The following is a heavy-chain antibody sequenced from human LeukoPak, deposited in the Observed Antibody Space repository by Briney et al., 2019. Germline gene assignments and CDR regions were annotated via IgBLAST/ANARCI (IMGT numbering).Heavy chain of an antibody. V-gene: IGHV3-7*01. CDR2: INQDGGTR. D-gene: IGHD3-16*01. Sequence: HPGGSLRLSCAASGFTFSNTWMAWVRQAPGKGLDGVANINQDGGTRQYADSVRGRFTISRDNAKNSLYLEMNSLRAEDTGLYHCARDMKGNLDYWGQGTLVTVSS. J-gene: IGHJ4*02. CDR3: ARDMKGNLDY. CDR1: GFTFSNTW.